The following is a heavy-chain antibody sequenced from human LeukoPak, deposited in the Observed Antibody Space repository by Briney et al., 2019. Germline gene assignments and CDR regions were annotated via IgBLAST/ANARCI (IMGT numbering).Heavy chain of an antibody. Sequence: GGSLRLSCAASGFTFSSYAMNWVRQAPGKGLEWVSYISSSSSTIYYADSVKGRFTISRDNAKNSLYLQMNSLRAEDTAVYYCARLMVRGVIMGAYYMDVWGKGTTVTISS. CDR2: ISSSSSTI. J-gene: IGHJ6*03. D-gene: IGHD3-10*01. CDR1: GFTFSSYA. CDR3: ARLMVRGVIMGAYYMDV. V-gene: IGHV3-48*04.